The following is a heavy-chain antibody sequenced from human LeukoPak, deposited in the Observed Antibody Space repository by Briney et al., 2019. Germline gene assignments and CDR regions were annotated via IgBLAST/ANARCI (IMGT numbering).Heavy chain of an antibody. CDR3: ARALPNTDNYNWAFDI. CDR2: IHTSGST. D-gene: IGHD5-24*01. V-gene: IGHV4-4*07. Sequence: SETLSLTCTVSGGSIRSFYWNWIRQPAGKGLEWIGRIHTSGSTKYNPSLESRVTISVDKSNNQSSLKMNSVTAADTAMYYCARALPNTDNYNWAFDIWGQGRMVTVSS. J-gene: IGHJ3*02. CDR1: GGSIRSFY.